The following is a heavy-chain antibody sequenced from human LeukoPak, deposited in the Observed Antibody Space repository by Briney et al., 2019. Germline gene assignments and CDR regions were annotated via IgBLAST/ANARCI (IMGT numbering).Heavy chain of an antibody. V-gene: IGHV3-23*01. Sequence: PGGSLRLSCAASGFTFSSYAMSWVRQAPGKGLEWVSVLSSGGTTYYADSVKGRLTISRDNSKNTLYLQMSSLRADDTAVYYCAKPIPCNGGSCHSFDYWGQGTLVTVSS. CDR1: GFTFSSYA. CDR2: LSSGGTT. J-gene: IGHJ4*02. D-gene: IGHD2-15*01. CDR3: AKPIPCNGGSCHSFDY.